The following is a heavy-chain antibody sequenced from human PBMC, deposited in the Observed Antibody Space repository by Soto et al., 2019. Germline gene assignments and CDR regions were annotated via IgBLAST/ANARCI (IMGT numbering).Heavy chain of an antibody. CDR3: ARGRPPSSGGNFDS. CDR1: GFTFRNYW. D-gene: IGHD3-10*01. J-gene: IGHJ4*02. CDR2: INQNEGEK. V-gene: IGHV3-7*01. Sequence: EVHMAESGGGLVQPGGSLRVSCTASGFTFRNYWMTWVRQAPGKGLEWVANINQNEGEKYYVDSVKGRFTISRDNAYNSLYLEMDNLRVDDSALYFCARGRPPSSGGNFDSWGQGTLVSVSS.